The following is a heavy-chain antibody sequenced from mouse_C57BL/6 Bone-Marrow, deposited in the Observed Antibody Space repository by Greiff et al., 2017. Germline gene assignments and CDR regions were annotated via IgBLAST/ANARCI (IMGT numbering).Heavy chain of an antibody. Sequence: VQLQQSGAELVRPGTSVKMSCKASGYTFTNYWIGWAKQRPGHGLEWIGDIYPGGGYTNYNEKFKGKATLTADKSSSTAYMQFSSLTSEDSAVYYCAIFTTVVGYYAMDYWGQGTSVTVSS. CDR2: IYPGGGYT. CDR3: AIFTTVVGYYAMDY. J-gene: IGHJ4*01. V-gene: IGHV1-63*01. CDR1: GYTFTNYW. D-gene: IGHD1-1*01.